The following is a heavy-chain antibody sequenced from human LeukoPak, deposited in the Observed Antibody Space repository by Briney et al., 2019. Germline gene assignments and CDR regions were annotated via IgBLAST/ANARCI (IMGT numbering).Heavy chain of an antibody. J-gene: IGHJ3*02. CDR1: GFTLSSYE. CDR2: ISPSGSAI. D-gene: IGHD2-15*01. V-gene: IGHV3-48*03. Sequence: GGSLRLSCATSGFTLSSYEMNWVRQAQGKGLEWVSYISPSGSAIYTDSVKGRFTISTDNAKNSLFLQMNSLRAEDTAVYYCGRGGYCSGGTCYRFNAFDIWGQGTTVTVSS. CDR3: GRGGYCSGGTCYRFNAFDI.